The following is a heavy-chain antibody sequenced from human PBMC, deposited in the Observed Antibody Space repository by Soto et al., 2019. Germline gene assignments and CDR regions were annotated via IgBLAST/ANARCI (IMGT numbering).Heavy chain of an antibody. V-gene: IGHV3-11*05. Sequence: QVQLVESGGGLVKPGGSLRLSCAASGFTFSDYYMTWIRQAPGKGLEWISYISFTGSTNYAKFVKGRFTISRDNAKNSLYLHMNSLRAEDTAVYYCARGKVNWYYFDYWGQGTLVTVSS. CDR1: GFTFSDYY. CDR2: ISFTGST. CDR3: ARGKVNWYYFDY. J-gene: IGHJ4*02.